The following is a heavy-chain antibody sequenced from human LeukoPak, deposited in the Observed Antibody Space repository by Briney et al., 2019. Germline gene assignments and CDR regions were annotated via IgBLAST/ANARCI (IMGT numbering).Heavy chain of an antibody. Sequence: PSETLSLTCAVSGYSISSGYYWGWIGQPPGKGLEWIGSIYHSGSTYYNPSLKSRVTISVDTSKNQFSLKLSSVTAADTAVYYCASSSSWSLAYYYYMDVWGKGTTVTVSS. CDR2: IYHSGST. J-gene: IGHJ6*03. CDR1: GYSISSGYY. V-gene: IGHV4-38-2*01. D-gene: IGHD6-13*01. CDR3: ASSSSWSLAYYYYMDV.